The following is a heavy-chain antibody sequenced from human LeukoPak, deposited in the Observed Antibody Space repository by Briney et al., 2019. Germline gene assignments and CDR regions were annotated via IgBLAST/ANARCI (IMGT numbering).Heavy chain of an antibody. Sequence: PGRSLRLSCAASGFTFSSYAMHWVRQAPGKGLEWVAVISYDGSNKYYADSVKGRFTISRDNSKNTLYLQMNSLRAEDTAVYYCARDQGYYGSGSSNNWFDPWGQGTLVTVSS. J-gene: IGHJ5*02. V-gene: IGHV3-30*01. CDR2: ISYDGSNK. CDR1: GFTFSSYA. CDR3: ARDQGYYGSGSSNNWFDP. D-gene: IGHD3-10*01.